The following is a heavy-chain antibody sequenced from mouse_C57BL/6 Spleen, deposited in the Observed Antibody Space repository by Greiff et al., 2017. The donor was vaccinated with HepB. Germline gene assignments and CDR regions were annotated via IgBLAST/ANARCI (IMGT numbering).Heavy chain of an antibody. CDR3: ASYYYGSSPAWFAY. CDR1: GYTFTSYW. V-gene: IGHV1-72*01. CDR2: IDANSGGT. J-gene: IGHJ3*01. D-gene: IGHD1-1*01. Sequence: QVQLQQPGAELVKPGASVKLSCKASGYTFTSYWMHWVKQRPGRGLEWIGRIDANSGGTKYNEKFKSKATLTVDKPSSTAYMQLSSLTSEDSAVYYCASYYYGSSPAWFAYWGQGTLVTVSA.